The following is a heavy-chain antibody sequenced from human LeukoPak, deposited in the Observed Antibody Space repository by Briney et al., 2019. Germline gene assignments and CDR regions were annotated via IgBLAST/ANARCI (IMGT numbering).Heavy chain of an antibody. J-gene: IGHJ6*02. Sequence: GGSLRLSCAASGFTFSSYGMHWVRQAPGKGLEWVAVISYGGSNKYYADSVKGRFTISRDNSKNTLYLQMNSLRAEDTAVYYCAKALRVATILSFYYYGMDVWGQGTTVTVSS. D-gene: IGHD5-12*01. CDR1: GFTFSSYG. V-gene: IGHV3-30*18. CDR2: ISYGGSNK. CDR3: AKALRVATILSFYYYGMDV.